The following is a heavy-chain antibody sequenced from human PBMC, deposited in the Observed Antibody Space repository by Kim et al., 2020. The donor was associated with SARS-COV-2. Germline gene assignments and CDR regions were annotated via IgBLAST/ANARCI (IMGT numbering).Heavy chain of an antibody. J-gene: IGHJ4*02. D-gene: IGHD3-22*01. CDR2: IIPIFGTA. CDR3: ARDPQHYYDSSGLGYYFDY. CDR1: GGTFSSYA. Sequence: SVKVSCKASGGTFSSYAISWVRQAPGQGLEWMGGIIPIFGTANYAQKFQGRVTITADESTSTAYMELSSLRSEDTAVYYCARDPQHYYDSSGLGYYFDYWGQGTLVTVSS. V-gene: IGHV1-69*13.